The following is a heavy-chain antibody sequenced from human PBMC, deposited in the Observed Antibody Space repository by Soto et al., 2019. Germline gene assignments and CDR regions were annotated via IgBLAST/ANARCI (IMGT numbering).Heavy chain of an antibody. D-gene: IGHD3-22*01. CDR3: ARDHYYDSSGYGDFDY. V-gene: IGHV3-30-3*01. CDR2: ISYDGSNK. Sequence: GGSLRLSCAASGFTFSSYAMHWVRQAPGKGLEWVAVISYDGSNKYYADSVKGRFTISRDNSKNTLYLQMNSLRAEDTAVYYCARDHYYDSSGYGDFDYWGQGTLVTVSS. CDR1: GFTFSSYA. J-gene: IGHJ4*02.